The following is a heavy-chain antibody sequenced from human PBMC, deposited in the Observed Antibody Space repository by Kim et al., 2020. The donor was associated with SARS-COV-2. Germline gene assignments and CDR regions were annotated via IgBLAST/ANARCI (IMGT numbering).Heavy chain of an antibody. V-gene: IGHV1-46*01. Sequence: GSTSHARKSQGRITMTRDTSTSTVYMELSSLSSEDTAVYYCARVGGGMVVWGQGTTVTVSS. CDR2: GST. CDR3: ARVGGGMVV. J-gene: IGHJ6*02.